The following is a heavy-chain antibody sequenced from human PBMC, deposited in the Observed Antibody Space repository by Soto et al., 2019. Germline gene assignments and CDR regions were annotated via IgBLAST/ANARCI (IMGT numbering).Heavy chain of an antibody. CDR3: AKGGAIVAAGTRVYLYNAMDV. CDR1: GYTFTGYY. J-gene: IGHJ6*02. Sequence: QVQLVHSGTEVKRPGDSVKVSCKASGYTFTGYYVHWVRQAPGKGLEWRGGINPNSGDTYLAQRFQGRVTMNRDTSIGTAYMELRGLTSDDTAEYYCAKGGAIVAAGTRVYLYNAMDVWGQGTTVTVSS. D-gene: IGHD1-26*01. CDR2: INPNSGDT. V-gene: IGHV1-2*02.